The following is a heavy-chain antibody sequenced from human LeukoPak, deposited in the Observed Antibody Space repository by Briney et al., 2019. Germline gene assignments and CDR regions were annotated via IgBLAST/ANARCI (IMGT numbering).Heavy chain of an antibody. CDR1: GFTFSSYA. D-gene: IGHD2-15*01. CDR2: ISGSGGST. J-gene: IGHJ6*03. Sequence: GGSLRLSCPASGFTFSSYAMSWVRQAPGKGLEWVSAISGSGGSTYYADSVKGRFTISRDNSKNTLYLQMNSLRAEDTAVYYCAKVIVPYYYYYMDVWGKGTTVTVSS. V-gene: IGHV3-23*01. CDR3: AKVIVPYYYYYMDV.